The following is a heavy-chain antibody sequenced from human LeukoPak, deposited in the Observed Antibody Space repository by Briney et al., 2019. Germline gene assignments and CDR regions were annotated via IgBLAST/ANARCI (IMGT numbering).Heavy chain of an antibody. J-gene: IGHJ6*03. CDR3: AKGATVTPDYYYYYMDV. V-gene: IGHV3-30*02. CDR1: GSTFSTYG. CDR2: IRYDGSNK. D-gene: IGHD4-17*01. Sequence: PGRSLRLSRAASGSTFSTYGMHWVRQAPGKGLEWVAFIRYDGSNKYYVDSVKGRFTISRDNSKNTLYLQMNSLRAEDTAVYYCAKGATVTPDYYYYYMDVWGKGTTVTVSS.